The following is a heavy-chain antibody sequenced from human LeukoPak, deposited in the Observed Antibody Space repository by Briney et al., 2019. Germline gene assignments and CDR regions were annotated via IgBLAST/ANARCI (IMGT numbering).Heavy chain of an antibody. D-gene: IGHD3-16*01. Sequence: GRSPRLSCAAAKFTFSSTWMRWVRQAAGKGLEWEAYINLLGSDKNYLDSVKGRFPISRDNAKTSLYLQMTSLRAEDTAVYYCARGTYYYEFWGQGTLVTVSS. CDR2: INLLGSDK. CDR1: KFTFSSTW. J-gene: IGHJ4*02. V-gene: IGHV3-7*04. CDR3: ARGTYYYEF.